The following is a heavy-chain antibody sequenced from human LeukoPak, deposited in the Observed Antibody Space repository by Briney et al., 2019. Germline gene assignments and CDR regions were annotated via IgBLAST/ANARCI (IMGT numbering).Heavy chain of an antibody. CDR2: ISWNSGSI. V-gene: IGHV3-9*03. J-gene: IGHJ3*02. D-gene: IGHD6-19*01. CDR1: GFTFDDYA. CDR3: AKGAPYSSGWYLDAFDI. Sequence: GRSLRLSCAASGFTFDDYAMHWVRQAPGKGLEWDSGISWNSGSIGYADSVKGRFTISRDNAKNSLYLQMNSLRAEDMALYYCAKGAPYSSGWYLDAFDIWGQGTMVTVSS.